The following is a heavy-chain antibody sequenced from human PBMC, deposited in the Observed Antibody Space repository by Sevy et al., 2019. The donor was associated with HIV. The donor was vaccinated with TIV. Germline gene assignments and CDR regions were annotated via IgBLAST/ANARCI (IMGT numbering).Heavy chain of an antibody. CDR3: ARDEAKGGYGGNSIISCDY. D-gene: IGHD4-17*01. CDR2: IKQDGSEK. J-gene: IGHJ4*02. Sequence: GESLKISCAASGFTFSSYWMSWVRQAPGKGLEWVANIKQDGSEKYYVDSVKGRFTISRDNAKNSLYLQMNGLRAEDTAVYYCARDEAKGGYGGNSIISCDYWGQGTLVTVSS. V-gene: IGHV3-7*01. CDR1: GFTFSSYW.